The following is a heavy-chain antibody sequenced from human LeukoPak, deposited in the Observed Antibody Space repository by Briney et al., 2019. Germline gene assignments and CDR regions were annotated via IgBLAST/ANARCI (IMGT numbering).Heavy chain of an antibody. CDR1: GFTFSSYA. D-gene: IGHD3-22*01. V-gene: IGHV3-23*01. J-gene: IGHJ4*02. CDR3: AREFGGYYLLRYFDY. Sequence: GGSLRLSCAASGFTFSSYAMSWVRQAPGKGLEWVSAISGSGGSTYYADSVKGRFTISRDNSKNTLYLQMNSLRAEDTAVYYCAREFGGYYLLRYFDYWGQGTLVTVSS. CDR2: ISGSGGST.